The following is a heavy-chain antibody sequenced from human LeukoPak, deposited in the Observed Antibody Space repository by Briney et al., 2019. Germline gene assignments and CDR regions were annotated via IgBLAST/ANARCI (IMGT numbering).Heavy chain of an antibody. CDR3: ARDNVVDATSGIDY. CDR1: PGSISSDSYY. D-gene: IGHD2-15*01. CDR2: VSYSGST. J-gene: IGHJ4*02. V-gene: IGHV4-39*07. Sequence: SETLSLTCTVSPGSISSDSYYWARIRQPPGKGLDWIGSVSYSGSTYFNPSLKSRVTISLDTSKQQFSLKVTSMTAADTAVYFRARDNVVDATSGIDYWGQGTLVTVSS.